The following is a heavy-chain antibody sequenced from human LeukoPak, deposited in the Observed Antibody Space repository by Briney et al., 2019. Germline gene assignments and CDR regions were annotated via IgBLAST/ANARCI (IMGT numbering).Heavy chain of an antibody. J-gene: IGHJ5*02. Sequence: ASVMVSCKASGYTYTGYYMHLVRQATGQGLEWMGRINANSGGTNYAQKFQGRVTMTRDTSISTAYMELSRLRSDDTAVYYCARGVYSGSYGTTNWFDPWGQGTLVTVSS. CDR2: INANSGGT. D-gene: IGHD1-26*01. CDR3: ARGVYSGSYGTTNWFDP. V-gene: IGHV1-2*06. CDR1: GYTYTGYY.